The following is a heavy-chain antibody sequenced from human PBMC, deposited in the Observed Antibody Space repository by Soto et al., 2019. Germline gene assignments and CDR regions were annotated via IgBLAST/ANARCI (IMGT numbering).Heavy chain of an antibody. D-gene: IGHD1-1*01. V-gene: IGHV4-34*01. Sequence: PSETLSLTCAVYGGSFSGYYWSWIRQPPGKGLEWIGEINHSGSTNYNPSLKSRVTISVDTSKNQFSLKLSSVTAADTAVYYCARVASRVHGGMDVWGKGTTVTVSS. CDR3: ARVASRVHGGMDV. CDR2: INHSGST. CDR1: GGSFSGYY. J-gene: IGHJ6*03.